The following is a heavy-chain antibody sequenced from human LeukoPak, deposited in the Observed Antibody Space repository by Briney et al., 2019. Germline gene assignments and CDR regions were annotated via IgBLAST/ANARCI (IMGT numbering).Heavy chain of an antibody. CDR1: GFTLSSFW. V-gene: IGHV3-7*03. J-gene: IGHJ4*02. Sequence: PGVSLRPSCAASGFTLSSFWMNWVRHTPGKGLEWVANIEGGGSEKNYMDSVKGRFTISRDNAKKSLHLQMNSLRAEDTGVYYCAGGSGWLIDYWGQATLVTVSS. D-gene: IGHD6-19*01. CDR3: AGGSGWLIDY. CDR2: IEGGGSEK.